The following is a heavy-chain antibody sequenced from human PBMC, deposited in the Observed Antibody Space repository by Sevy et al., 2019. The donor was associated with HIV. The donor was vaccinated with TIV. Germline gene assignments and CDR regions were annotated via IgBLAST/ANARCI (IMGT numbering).Heavy chain of an antibody. V-gene: IGHV3-64D*06. D-gene: IGHD3-10*01. CDR2: ISSNGDTT. J-gene: IGHJ4*02. Sequence: GGSLRLSCSASGFTFSSYAMHWVRQAPGKGLEYVSAISSNGDTTYYADSVKGRFTISRDNSKNTLYLQMSSLRAEDTAVYYCVKYEVYDSENYYNSYFDYWGQRTLVTVSS. CDR1: GFTFSSYA. CDR3: VKYEVYDSENYYNSYFDY.